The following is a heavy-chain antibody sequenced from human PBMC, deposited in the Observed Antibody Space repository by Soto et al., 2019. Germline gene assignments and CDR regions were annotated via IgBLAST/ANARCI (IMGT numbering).Heavy chain of an antibody. CDR3: ARHHRYFYYMDV. V-gene: IGHV4-39*01. Sequence: SETLSLTCVVSSGSINITNSYWAWIRQPPGKGLEWIGNIYYTGGTYYNPSLRSRVTISIDTSKSQFSLKLRSVTAADTALYFCARHHRYFYYMDVWGQGTTVTVSS. CDR1: SGSINITNSY. J-gene: IGHJ6*02. CDR2: IYYTGGT.